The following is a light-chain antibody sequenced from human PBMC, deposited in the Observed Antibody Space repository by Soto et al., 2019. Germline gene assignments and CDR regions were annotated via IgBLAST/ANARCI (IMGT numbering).Light chain of an antibody. CDR3: QQRSDWWT. Sequence: TVLTQSPVTLSLSPGERATLSCRASQSVSGFLAWYQHKPGQAPRLLIYDASKRATGVPARFSGSGSGTDFTLPISGLEPEDFALYYCQQRSDWWTFGQGTKV. V-gene: IGKV3-11*01. CDR1: QSVSGF. J-gene: IGKJ1*01. CDR2: DAS.